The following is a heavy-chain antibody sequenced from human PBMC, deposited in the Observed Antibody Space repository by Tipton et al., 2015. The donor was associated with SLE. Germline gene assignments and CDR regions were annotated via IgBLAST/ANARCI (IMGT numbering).Heavy chain of an antibody. Sequence: QLVQSGGGLVQPGGSLRLSCAASGFSVSDNYMTWVRQASGRPLEWVSTIYTDGGTYYADSVKGRFIISRDTSRNVLYLQMHSLRADDTAVYFCARNIDSAMYIDHWGQGILVTVSS. V-gene: IGHV3-53*04. CDR1: GFSVSDNY. CDR2: IYTDGGT. CDR3: ARNIDSAMYIDH. J-gene: IGHJ4*02. D-gene: IGHD2/OR15-2a*01.